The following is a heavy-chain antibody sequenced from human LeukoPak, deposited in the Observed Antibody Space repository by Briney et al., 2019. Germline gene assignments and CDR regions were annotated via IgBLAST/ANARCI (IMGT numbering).Heavy chain of an antibody. Sequence: PGGSLRLSCAASGFTFSTYAMSSVRQTPEGGLEWVSAISDTGENTFYAHSVKGRFTISRDNSMNTLYLQMSSLRAEDKAIYYCAKGRTNDYWGQGTLVTVSS. CDR1: GFTFSTYA. CDR3: AKGRTNDY. D-gene: IGHD1/OR15-1a*01. J-gene: IGHJ4*02. V-gene: IGHV3-23*01. CDR2: ISDTGENT.